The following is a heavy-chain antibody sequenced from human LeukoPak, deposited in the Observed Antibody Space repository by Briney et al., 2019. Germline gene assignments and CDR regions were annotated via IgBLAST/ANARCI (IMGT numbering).Heavy chain of an antibody. Sequence: SETLSLTCTVSGGSISNNYWSWFRQPPGKGLEWIGYIYYSGSTNYNPSLKSRVTISVDTSKSQFSLKLSSVTAADTAVYYCASHKGFWGQGTLVTISS. CDR2: IYYSGST. J-gene: IGHJ4*02. CDR3: ASHKGF. CDR1: GGSISNNY. V-gene: IGHV4-59*01.